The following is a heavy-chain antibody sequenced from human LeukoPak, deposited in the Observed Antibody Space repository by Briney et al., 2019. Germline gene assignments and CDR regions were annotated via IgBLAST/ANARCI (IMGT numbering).Heavy chain of an antibody. D-gene: IGHD5-24*01. CDR2: IKQDGSKK. CDR1: GFTFSSYW. V-gene: IGHV3-7*04. Sequence: GGSLRLSCAASGFTFSSYWMNWVRQAPGKGLGWVANIKQDGSKKSYVDSVKGRFTISRDNAKNSLYLQMNSLRAEDTAIYYCTRVGYIDEGIDYWGQGTLVTVSS. J-gene: IGHJ4*02. CDR3: TRVGYIDEGIDY.